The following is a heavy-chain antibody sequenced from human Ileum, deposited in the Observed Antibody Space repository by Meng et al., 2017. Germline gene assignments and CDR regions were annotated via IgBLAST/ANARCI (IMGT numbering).Heavy chain of an antibody. D-gene: IGHD2-8*01. CDR1: GGSISSGDYY. CDR2: IYSNGNT. Sequence: QVQLQESGPRLVKPSHTLSLTCPVSGGSISSGDYYWSWVRQSPGKGPEWIGYIYSNGNTYSNPSLRGRLMISIDTSKNQFSLKLSSVTAADTAVYYYARAPKYCTNAVCSRPLDSWGQGTLVTVSS. J-gene: IGHJ4*02. V-gene: IGHV4-30-4*01. CDR3: ARAPKYCTNAVCSRPLDS.